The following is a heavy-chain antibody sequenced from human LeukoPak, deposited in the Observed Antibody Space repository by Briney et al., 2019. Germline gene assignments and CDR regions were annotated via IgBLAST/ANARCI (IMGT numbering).Heavy chain of an antibody. V-gene: IGHV1-18*01. CDR3: ARGDCDFWGGSYGLDY. J-gene: IGHJ4*02. CDR1: GYTFASHG. D-gene: IGHD3-3*01. Sequence: ASVKVSCKASGYTFASHGIIWVRQAPGQGLEWMAWISTYNHKTNFIQKLQGRITMTTDTSTSTAYMELRSLRSDDTAVYYCARGDCDFWGGSYGLDYWGQGTLVTVSS. CDR2: ISTYNHKT.